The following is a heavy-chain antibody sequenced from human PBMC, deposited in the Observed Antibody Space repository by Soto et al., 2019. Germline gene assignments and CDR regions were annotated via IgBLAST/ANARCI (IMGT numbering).Heavy chain of an antibody. V-gene: IGHV3-23*01. D-gene: IGHD2-2*01. CDR3: AKSPICSSTSCYAFSFDY. J-gene: IGHJ4*02. CDR1: GFTFSSYA. CDR2: ISGSGGST. Sequence: GGSLRLSCAASGFTFSSYAMSWVRQAPGKGLEWVSAISGSGGSTYYADSVKGRFTISRDNSKNTRYLQMNSLRAEDTAIYYCAKSPICSSTSCYAFSFDYWGQGTLVTVSS.